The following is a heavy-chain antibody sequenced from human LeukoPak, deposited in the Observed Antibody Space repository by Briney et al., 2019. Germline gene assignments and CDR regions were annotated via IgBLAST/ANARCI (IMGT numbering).Heavy chain of an antibody. CDR1: GVTFSRYW. CDR3: AKGGQGLVNAFDI. V-gene: IGHV3-7*03. D-gene: IGHD6-19*01. CDR2: INQYGSVK. J-gene: IGHJ3*02. Sequence: GALRLSCAASGVTFSRYWMTWVRQAPGKGLEWVANINQYGSVKNYVDSVKGRFSISRDNTKNSLFLQMNALRAEDTAVYYCAKGGQGLVNAFDIWGKGKRVTVFS.